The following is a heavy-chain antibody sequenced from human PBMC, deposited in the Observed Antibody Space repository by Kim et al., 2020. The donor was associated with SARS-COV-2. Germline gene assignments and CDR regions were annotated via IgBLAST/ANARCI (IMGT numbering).Heavy chain of an antibody. CDR3: ARVRSSTTRIVVVTDAFVT. D-gene: IGHD3-22*01. Sequence: SETLSLTCTVSGGSISSGDSYWSWIRQPPGKGLEWIGYIYYSGSTYYNPSLKSRVTLSVDTSKNQFSLKLSSVTAADTAVYYCARVRSSTTRIVVVTDAFVTWGQGKIGTASS. V-gene: IGHV4-30-4*01. CDR2: IYYSGST. J-gene: IGHJ3*02. CDR1: GGSISSGDSY.